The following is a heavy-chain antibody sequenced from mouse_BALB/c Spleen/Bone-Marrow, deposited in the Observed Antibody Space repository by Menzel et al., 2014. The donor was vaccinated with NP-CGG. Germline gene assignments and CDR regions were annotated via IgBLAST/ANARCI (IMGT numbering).Heavy chain of an antibody. Sequence: QVQLQQSGAELVRPGTSVKVSCKASGYAFTNYLIEWVKQRPGQGLEWIGVINPGSGGTNYNEKFKGKATLTADKSSSTAYMQLSSLTSDDSAVYFCARSGYYGSNYAMDYCGQGTSVTVSS. CDR1: GYAFTNYL. J-gene: IGHJ4*01. CDR3: ARSGYYGSNYAMDY. D-gene: IGHD1-1*01. V-gene: IGHV1-54*01. CDR2: INPGSGGT.